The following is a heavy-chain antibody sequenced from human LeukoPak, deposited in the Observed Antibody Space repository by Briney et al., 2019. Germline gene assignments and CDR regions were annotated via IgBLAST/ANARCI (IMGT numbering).Heavy chain of an antibody. J-gene: IGHJ4*02. Sequence: PSETLSLTCTVSGGSISSYYWSWIRQPPGKGLEWIGYIYYSGSTNYNPSLKSRVTISVDTSKNQFSLKLSSVTAADTAVYYCARRSISLPDRFFGGGYYFDYWGQGTLVTVSS. CDR1: GGSISSYY. CDR2: IYYSGST. V-gene: IGHV4-59*12. D-gene: IGHD2-2*01. CDR3: ARRSISLPDRFFGGGYYFDY.